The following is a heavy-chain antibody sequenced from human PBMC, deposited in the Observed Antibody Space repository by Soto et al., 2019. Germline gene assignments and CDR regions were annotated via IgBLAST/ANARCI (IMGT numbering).Heavy chain of an antibody. J-gene: IGHJ4*02. CDR3: AKGGNTYGVCEN. Sequence: EVHLLESGGGFVQPGGSLRLSCVASGFTFSRSAMNWVRQAPGKGLEWVSGFSGGGGSTYYADSVKGRFTISRDNAKNPLYLQINSLRAEDTAVYYWAKGGNTYGVCENWGQGTLFTVSS. D-gene: IGHD4-17*01. CDR1: GFTFSRSA. CDR2: FSGGGGST. V-gene: IGHV3-23*01.